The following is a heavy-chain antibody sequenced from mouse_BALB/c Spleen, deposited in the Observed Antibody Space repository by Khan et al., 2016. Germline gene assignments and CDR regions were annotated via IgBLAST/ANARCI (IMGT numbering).Heavy chain of an antibody. J-gene: IGHJ1*01. Sequence: QVQLKESGPGLVTPSQSLSITCTVSGFSLSRYSVHWLRQPPGKGLEWLGMIWNGGSTDYNSALKSRLSISKDNSKSQVFLKMNSLQTDDTAMYYCARKDWYFDVWGAGTTVTVSA. CDR1: GFSLSRYS. V-gene: IGHV2-6-4*01. CDR3: ARKDWYFDV. CDR2: IWNGGST.